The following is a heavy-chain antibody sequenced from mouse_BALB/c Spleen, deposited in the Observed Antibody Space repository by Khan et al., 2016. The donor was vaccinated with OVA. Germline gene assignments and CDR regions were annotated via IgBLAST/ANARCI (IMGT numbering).Heavy chain of an antibody. J-gene: IGHJ3*01. Sequence: VQLKQSGPELLKPGASVKMSCKASGYTFTSYVMHWVKQKPGQGLEWIGYIYPFNDDSKYSEKCKGKATLTSDTSSNTAYMELSSLTSEDSAVYYCATQGSTYTWFAYWGQGTLVTVSA. D-gene: IGHD1-1*01. CDR3: ATQGSTYTWFAY. V-gene: IGHV1S136*01. CDR1: GYTFTSYV. CDR2: IYPFNDDS.